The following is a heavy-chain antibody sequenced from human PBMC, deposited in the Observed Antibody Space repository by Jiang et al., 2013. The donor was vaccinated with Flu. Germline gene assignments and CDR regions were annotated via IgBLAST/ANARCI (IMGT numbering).Heavy chain of an antibody. CDR2: ISGYNGNT. J-gene: IGHJ4*02. D-gene: IGHD1-26*01. V-gene: IGHV1-18*01. Sequence: GAEVKKPGASVKVSCKASGYTFTSHGISWVRQAPGQGLEWMGWISGYNGNTKYAQKFQGRVTMTTETSTTTVYMELRSLRSADTAVYYCARETRGEWGPTYYPFDYWGQGTLVTVSS. CDR1: GYTFTSHG. CDR3: ARETRGEWGPTYYPFDY.